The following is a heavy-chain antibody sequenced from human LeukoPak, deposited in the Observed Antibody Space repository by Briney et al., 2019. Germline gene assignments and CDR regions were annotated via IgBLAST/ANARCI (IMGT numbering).Heavy chain of an antibody. CDR2: IYSGGST. V-gene: IGHV3-53*04. Sequence: GGSLRLSCAASGFTVSSNYMSWVRQAPGKGLEWVSVIYSGGSTYYADSVKGRFTISRHNSKNTLYLQMNSLRAEDTAVYYCARVRHSSGWYRGDYFDYWGQGTLVTVSS. D-gene: IGHD6-19*01. J-gene: IGHJ4*02. CDR1: GFTVSSNY. CDR3: ARVRHSSGWYRGDYFDY.